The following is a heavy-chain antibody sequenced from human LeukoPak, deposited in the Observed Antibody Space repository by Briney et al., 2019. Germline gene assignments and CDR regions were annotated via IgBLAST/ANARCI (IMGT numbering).Heavy chain of an antibody. CDR1: GGTFSSYA. CDR3: ARDGYYDSRVGAFDI. Sequence: EASVKVSCKASGGTFSSYAISWVRQAPGQGLEWMGRIIPIFGTANYAQKFQGRVTITTDESTSTAYMELRSLRSDDTAVYYCARDGYYDSRVGAFDIWGQGTMVTVSS. V-gene: IGHV1-69*05. CDR2: IIPIFGTA. J-gene: IGHJ3*02. D-gene: IGHD3-22*01.